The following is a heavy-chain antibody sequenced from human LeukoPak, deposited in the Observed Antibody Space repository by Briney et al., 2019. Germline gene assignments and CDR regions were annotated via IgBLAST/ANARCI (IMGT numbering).Heavy chain of an antibody. CDR3: ARLEYQLKGNYYFGIDV. V-gene: IGHV5-51*01. CDR1: GYIFTSYW. CDR2: IYPGDSGT. Sequence: GESLKISCKCSGYIFTSYWIGWSRQMPGKGLEWMGIIYPGDSGTRYSPSFQGQVTISADKSISTAYLQWSSLKASDTAMYYWARLEYQLKGNYYFGIDVWGQGTTVTVSS. D-gene: IGHD2-2*01. J-gene: IGHJ6*02.